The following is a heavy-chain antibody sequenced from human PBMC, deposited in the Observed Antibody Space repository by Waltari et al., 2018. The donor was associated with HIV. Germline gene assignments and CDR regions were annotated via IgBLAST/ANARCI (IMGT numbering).Heavy chain of an antibody. V-gene: IGHV3-33*02. CDR1: GLHFRTYA. D-gene: IGHD3-10*01. J-gene: IGHJ6*02. CDR2: IWADGSHE. Sequence: VHLVESGGAVVQSGQSLRLSCAASGLHFRTYASPWVRQGPGKGLEWLSVIWADGSHESYADFAKGRFTISRDDSDNTLFVYLSGLRADDTAVYYCARDQHSATNYYGLDVWGQGTTVTVS. CDR3: ARDQHSATNYYGLDV.